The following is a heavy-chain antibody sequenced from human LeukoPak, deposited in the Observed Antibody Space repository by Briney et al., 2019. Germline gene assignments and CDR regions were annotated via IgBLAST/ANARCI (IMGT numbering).Heavy chain of an antibody. D-gene: IGHD3-10*01. V-gene: IGHV3-21*01. CDR1: GFTFSTYS. Sequence: KTGGSLRLSCAASGFTFSTYSMNWVRKAPGKGLEWVSFIDTSGTYIYYGESMKGRFTISRDNAKNSLYLQMNGLRAEDTAVYYCARGRSITLLRGVAMSDGFDIWGQGTMVAVSS. J-gene: IGHJ3*02. CDR2: IDTSGTYI. CDR3: ARGRSITLLRGVAMSDGFDI.